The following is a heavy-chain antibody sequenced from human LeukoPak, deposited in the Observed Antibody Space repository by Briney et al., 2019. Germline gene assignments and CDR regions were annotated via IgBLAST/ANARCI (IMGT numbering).Heavy chain of an antibody. CDR3: ARRATFKQTNYDLSY. CDR1: GYTFTSYD. J-gene: IGHJ4*02. V-gene: IGHV1-8*03. D-gene: IGHD3-3*01. Sequence: GASVKVSCKASGYTFTSYDINWVRQATGQGLEWMGWMNPNSGNTGYAQKFQGRVTITRNTSISTAYMELSSLRSEDTAVYYCARRATFKQTNYDLSYWGQETLVTVSS. CDR2: MNPNSGNT.